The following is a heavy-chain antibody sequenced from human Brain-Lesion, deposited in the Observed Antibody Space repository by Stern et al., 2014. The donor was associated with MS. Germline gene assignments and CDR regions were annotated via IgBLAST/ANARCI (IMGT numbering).Heavy chain of an antibody. V-gene: IGHV1-69*06. CDR3: AKDGPALVTNWFDP. Sequence: QVQLVQSGPEVKKPGSSVQVSCKASGGTFGTYPITWLRQAPGKGLEWMGRIIPSFGSPNYAQKFQGRVTITADRPTTTVYMKLSSLKSDDAAVYYWAKDGPALVTNWFDPWGRGTLVTVSS. J-gene: IGHJ5*02. CDR2: IIPSFGSP. CDR1: GGTFGTYP. D-gene: IGHD5-18*01.